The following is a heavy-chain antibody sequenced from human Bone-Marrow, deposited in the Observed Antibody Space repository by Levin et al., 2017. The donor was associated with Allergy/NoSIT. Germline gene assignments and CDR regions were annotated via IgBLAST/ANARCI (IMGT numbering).Heavy chain of an antibody. CDR1: GFSLNTIGVG. Sequence: VSGPTLVKPTETLTLTCTFSGFSLNTIGVGVAWIRQPPGKALEWLAVIYWNEDKRYSPSLERRLSITKDTAKNQAVLTVTNMDAVDTATYYCAHTYYHVGYAMDVWGQGTTVTVSS. CDR2: IYWNEDK. D-gene: IGHD3-10*02. CDR3: AHTYYHVGYAMDV. V-gene: IGHV2-5*01. J-gene: IGHJ6*02.